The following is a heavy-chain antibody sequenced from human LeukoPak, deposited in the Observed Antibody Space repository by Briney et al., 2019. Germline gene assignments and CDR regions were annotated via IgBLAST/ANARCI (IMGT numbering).Heavy chain of an antibody. CDR2: IKSKTDGGTT. V-gene: IGHV3-15*01. CDR1: GFTFSTYA. D-gene: IGHD2-15*01. Sequence: PGGSLRLSCAVSGFTFSTYAMSWVRQAPGKGLEWVGRIKSKTDGGTTDYAAPVKGRFTISRDDSKNTLYLQMNSLKTEDTAVYYCTTDTETCSGGSCYLVWDYWGQGTLVTVSS. CDR3: TTDTETCSGGSCYLVWDY. J-gene: IGHJ4*02.